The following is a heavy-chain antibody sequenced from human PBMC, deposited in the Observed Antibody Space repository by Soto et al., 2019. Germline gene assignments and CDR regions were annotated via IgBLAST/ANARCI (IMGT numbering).Heavy chain of an antibody. V-gene: IGHV1-18*01. J-gene: IGHJ6*02. D-gene: IGHD5-12*01. CDR1: GYTFTIYG. CDR2: ISPDNGNT. CDR3: ARALGYSGYAGMDV. Sequence: QVQLVQSGGEVKKPGASVKVSCKASGYTFTIYGINWVRQAPGQGLEWMGWISPDNGNTNYAQKIQGRVTMTTDTSTSTAYMALRSPRSDDTAVYYCARALGYSGYAGMDVWGQGTTVTVPS.